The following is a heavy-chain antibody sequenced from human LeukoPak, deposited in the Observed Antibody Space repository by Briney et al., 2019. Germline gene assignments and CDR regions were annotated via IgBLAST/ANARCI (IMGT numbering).Heavy chain of an antibody. CDR1: GGSFSGHY. CDR3: ARGFGELWEGIRRNNWFDP. Sequence: SETLSLTCAVYGGSFSGHYWSWIRQPPGKGLEWIGEINHSGSTNYNPSLESRVTISVDTSKNQFSLKLSSVTAADTAVYYCARGFGELWEGIRRNNWFDPWGQGTLVTVSS. D-gene: IGHD3-10*01. J-gene: IGHJ5*02. CDR2: INHSGST. V-gene: IGHV4-34*01.